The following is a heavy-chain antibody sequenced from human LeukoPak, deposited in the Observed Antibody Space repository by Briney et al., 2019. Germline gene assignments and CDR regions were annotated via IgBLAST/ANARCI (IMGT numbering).Heavy chain of an antibody. CDR3: GREMWLQPDH. CDR2: ISTSASTI. J-gene: IGHJ4*02. D-gene: IGHD5-24*01. CDR1: GFTFSSYE. Sequence: GGSLRLSCAASGFTFSSYEMNWVRQAPGKGLEWVSYISTSASTIYHADSVKGRFTSSRDNAKNSLYLQMNSLRAEDTAVYYCGREMWLQPDHWGQGTLVTVSS. V-gene: IGHV3-48*03.